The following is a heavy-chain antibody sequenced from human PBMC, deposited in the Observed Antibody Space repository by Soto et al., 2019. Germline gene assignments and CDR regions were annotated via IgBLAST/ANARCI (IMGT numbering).Heavy chain of an antibody. CDR1: GFTFSGSA. CDR3: ARHALQYCGGDCYLLPYFDL. Sequence: EVQLVESGGGLVQPGGSQKLSCAASGFTFSGSAMHWVRQASGKGLEWVGRIRSKANNYATVYAASVKGRFTISRDDSKNTAHLQMNSLKTEDTAVYYCARHALQYCGGDCYLLPYFDLWGRGTLVTVSS. V-gene: IGHV3-73*02. D-gene: IGHD2-21*02. CDR2: IRSKANNYAT. J-gene: IGHJ2*01.